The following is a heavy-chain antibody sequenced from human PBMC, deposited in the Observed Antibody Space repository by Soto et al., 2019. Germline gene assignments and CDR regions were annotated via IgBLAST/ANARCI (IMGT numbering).Heavy chain of an antibody. D-gene: IGHD3-10*01. CDR3: ASLLLWFGEFTGAAPGGDY. CDR2: ISSSGSTI. CDR1: GFTFSDYY. Sequence: GGSLRLSCAASGFTFSDYYMSWIRQAPGKGLEWVSYISSSGSTIYYADSVKGRFTISRDNAKNSLYLQMNSLRAEDTAVYYCASLLLWFGEFTGAAPGGDYWGQGTLVTVSS. J-gene: IGHJ4*02. V-gene: IGHV3-11*01.